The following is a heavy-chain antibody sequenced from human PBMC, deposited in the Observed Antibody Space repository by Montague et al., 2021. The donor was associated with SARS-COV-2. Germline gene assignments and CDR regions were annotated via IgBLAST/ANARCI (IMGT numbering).Heavy chain of an antibody. CDR3: AKGPDTTAGSRRLPATSDA. Sequence: SETLSLTCAIKGGSLSGFSWGWIRQPPGRGLEWIGEVNDTGVNNYNPSLKSRVTISKDWSKNQFTLSLTSVTVADTAVYFCAKGPDTTAGSRRLPATSDAWGPGTLVTVSA. D-gene: IGHD1-26*01. V-gene: IGHV4-34*01. CDR1: GGSLSGFS. J-gene: IGHJ5*02. CDR2: VNDTGVN.